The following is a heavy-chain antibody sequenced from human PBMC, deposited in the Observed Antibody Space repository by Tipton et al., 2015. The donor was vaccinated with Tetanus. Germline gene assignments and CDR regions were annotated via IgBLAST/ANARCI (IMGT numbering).Heavy chain of an antibody. CDR3: ASGSSIRHGLDV. D-gene: IGHD2-2*01. CDR2: LNPKSGSA. V-gene: IGHV1-8*01. J-gene: IGHJ6*02. Sequence: QLVQPGAEAKKPGASVKVSCRASGYTFTSYGLNWVRQAAGRGFEWVGWLNPKSGSAVYGQKFQGRVTMTTNTSITTAYMELRSLRYEDTAVYYCASGSSIRHGLDVWGHGTTVIVSS. CDR1: GYTFTSYG.